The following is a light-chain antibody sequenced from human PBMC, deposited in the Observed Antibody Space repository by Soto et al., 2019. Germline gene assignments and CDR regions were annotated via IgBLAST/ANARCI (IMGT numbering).Light chain of an antibody. J-gene: IGLJ2*01. CDR1: SSDVGGYNY. CDR2: DVS. Sequence: QSALTQPASVSGSPGQSITISCTGTSSDVGGYNYVSWYQQHPGTAPKLMIYDVSNRPSGVSNRCSGSKSGNTASLTISGLQAEDEADYYCSSYTSSSTQVFGGGTKLTVL. CDR3: SSYTSSSTQV. V-gene: IGLV2-14*01.